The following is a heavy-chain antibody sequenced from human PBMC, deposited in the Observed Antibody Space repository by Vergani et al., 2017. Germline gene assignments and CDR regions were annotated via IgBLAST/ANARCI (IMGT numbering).Heavy chain of an antibody. Sequence: QVQLVESGGGVVQPGGSLRLSCAASGFTFSSYGMHWVRQAPGKGLEWVAVIWYDGSNKYYADSVKGRFSISRDNSKNTVVLQMHSLRAEDTAIYYCVKEKIDLGSYFFDSWGHGILVTVSS. V-gene: IGHV3-33*06. CDR3: VKEKIDLGSYFFDS. D-gene: IGHD2/OR15-2a*01. CDR2: IWYDGSNK. CDR1: GFTFSSYG. J-gene: IGHJ4*01.